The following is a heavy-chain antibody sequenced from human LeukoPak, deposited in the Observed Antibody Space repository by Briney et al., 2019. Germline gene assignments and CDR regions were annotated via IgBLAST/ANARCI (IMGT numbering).Heavy chain of an antibody. D-gene: IGHD2-8*01. CDR1: GFTFTSYD. CDR2: MNPNSGNT. J-gene: IGHJ4*02. Sequence: ASVKVSCKASGFTFTSYDINWVRQATGQGLEWMGWMNPNSGNTGYAQKFQGRVTMTRDMSTSTVYMELSSLRSEDTAVYYCASEIEYCTNGVCYTDGYLDYWGQGTLVTVSS. CDR3: ASEIEYCTNGVCYTDGYLDY. V-gene: IGHV1-8*01.